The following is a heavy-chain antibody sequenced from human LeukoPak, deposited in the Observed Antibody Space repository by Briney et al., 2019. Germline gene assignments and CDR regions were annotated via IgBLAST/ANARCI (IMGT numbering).Heavy chain of an antibody. J-gene: IGHJ3*02. CDR1: GFTFMNYA. CDR2: ISGRAGAGNT. CDR3: AKVGQLWSRDAFDI. D-gene: IGHD5-18*01. Sequence: GGSLRLSCATAGFTFMNYAMSWVRQAPGKGLEWVSGISGRAGAGNTYYADSVKGRFTISRDNSKNTLYLQMNSLRPENTAVYYCAKVGQLWSRDAFDIWGQGTMVTVSS. V-gene: IGHV3-23*01.